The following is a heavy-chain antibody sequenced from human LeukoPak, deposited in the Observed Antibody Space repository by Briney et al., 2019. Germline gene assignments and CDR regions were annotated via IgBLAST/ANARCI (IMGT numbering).Heavy chain of an antibody. Sequence: ASVKVSCKASGYTFTSYYMHWVRQAPGQGLEWMGIINPSGGSTSYAQKFQGRVTITADKSTSTAYMELSSLRSEDTAVYYCARGDPLVAATFNWFDPWGQGTLVTVSS. CDR1: GYTFTSYY. D-gene: IGHD2-15*01. CDR2: INPSGGST. V-gene: IGHV1-46*01. J-gene: IGHJ5*02. CDR3: ARGDPLVAATFNWFDP.